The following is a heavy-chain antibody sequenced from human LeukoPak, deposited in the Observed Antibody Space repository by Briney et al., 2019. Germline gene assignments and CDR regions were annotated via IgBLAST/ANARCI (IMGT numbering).Heavy chain of an antibody. CDR2: INWNGGST. J-gene: IGHJ4*02. CDR3: AKGQRASGSLYYFEY. Sequence: TGGSLRLSCAASGFTFDDYGMSWVRQAPGKGLEWVSGINWNGGSTGYADSVKGRFTISRDNAKNSLYLQMNSLRAEDTALYYCAKGQRASGSLYYFEYWGQGTLVTVSS. CDR1: GFTFDDYG. V-gene: IGHV3-20*04. D-gene: IGHD3-22*01.